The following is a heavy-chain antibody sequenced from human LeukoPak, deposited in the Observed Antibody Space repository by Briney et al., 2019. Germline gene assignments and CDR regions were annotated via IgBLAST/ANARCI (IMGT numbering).Heavy chain of an antibody. CDR2: INPSGGST. V-gene: IGHV1-46*01. Sequence: ASVKVSCTASGYTFTGYYMHWVRQAPGQGLEWMGIINPSGGSTSYAQKFQGRVTMTRDMSTSTVYMELSSLRSEDTAVYYCARGRYGDYAGIDYWGQGTLVTVS. D-gene: IGHD4-17*01. J-gene: IGHJ4*02. CDR1: GYTFTGYY. CDR3: ARGRYGDYAGIDY.